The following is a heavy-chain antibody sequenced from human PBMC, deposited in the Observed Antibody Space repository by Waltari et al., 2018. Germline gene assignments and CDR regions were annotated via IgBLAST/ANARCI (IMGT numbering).Heavy chain of an antibody. CDR1: GYTFTSYA. CDR3: AREQGGLGAFDI. J-gene: IGHJ3*02. CDR2: INAGNGNT. D-gene: IGHD5-12*01. Sequence: QVQLVQSGAEVKKPGASVKVSCKASGYTFTSYAMHWVRQAPGQRLEWMGWINAGNGNTKYSQKYHGRVTITRDTSASTAYMELSSLRSEDTAVYYWAREQGGLGAFDIWGQGTMVTVSS. V-gene: IGHV1-3*01.